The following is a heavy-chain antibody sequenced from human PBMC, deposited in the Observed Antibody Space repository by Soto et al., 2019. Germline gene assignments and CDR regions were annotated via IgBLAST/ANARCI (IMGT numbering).Heavy chain of an antibody. V-gene: IGHV3-7*05. CDR1: GFTFSNYW. J-gene: IGHJ4*02. Sequence: EVQLVESGGGLVQPGGPLRLSCAASGFTFSNYWMSWVRQAPGKGLEWVANIKEDGSERNYVDSVKGRFIISRDNAKNSPYLQLNSLRAEDTAVYYCARAGSENDYWGQGTLVTVSP. CDR3: ARAGSENDY. CDR2: IKEDGSER. D-gene: IGHD3-10*01.